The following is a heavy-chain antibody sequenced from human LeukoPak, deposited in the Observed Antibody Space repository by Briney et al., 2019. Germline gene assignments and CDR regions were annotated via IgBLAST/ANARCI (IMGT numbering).Heavy chain of an antibody. J-gene: IGHJ6*03. Sequence: GGSLRLSCAASGFTFSSYVMHWVRQAPGKGLEWVAIISYDGSNEYYADSVKGRFTISRDNSKNTLYLQMNSQRAEDTAVYYCAKVYYYGSGSYSYYYYYMDVWGRGTTVTVSS. CDR3: AKVYYYGSGSYSYYYYYMDV. CDR1: GFTFSSYV. V-gene: IGHV3-30*04. D-gene: IGHD3-10*01. CDR2: ISYDGSNE.